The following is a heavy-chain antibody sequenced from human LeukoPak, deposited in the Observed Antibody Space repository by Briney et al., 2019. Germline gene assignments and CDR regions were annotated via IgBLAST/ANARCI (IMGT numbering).Heavy chain of an antibody. CDR1: GFTFSSYE. CDR2: ISSSGSNI. Sequence: GGSLRLSCAASGFTFSSYEMNWVRQAPGKGLEWVSYISSSGSNIYYADSVKGRFTISRDNAKNSLYLQMNSLRAEDTAVYYCARDPYYYDSSGCFDYWGQGTLVTVSS. CDR3: ARDPYYYDSSGCFDY. D-gene: IGHD3-22*01. V-gene: IGHV3-48*03. J-gene: IGHJ4*02.